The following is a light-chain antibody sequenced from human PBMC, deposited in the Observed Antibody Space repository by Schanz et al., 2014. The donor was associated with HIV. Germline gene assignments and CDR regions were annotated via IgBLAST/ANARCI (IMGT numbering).Light chain of an antibody. V-gene: IGLV1-44*01. J-gene: IGLJ2*01. CDR3: ASYTGNKNLV. Sequence: QSVLTQPPSASGTPGQGVTISCSGSSSNIRINTVNWYQQFPGTAPKLLIYSNNQRPSGVPDRFSGSKSGNTASLTVSGLQAEDEADYYCASYTGNKNLVFGGGTKVTVL. CDR2: SNN. CDR1: SSNIRINT.